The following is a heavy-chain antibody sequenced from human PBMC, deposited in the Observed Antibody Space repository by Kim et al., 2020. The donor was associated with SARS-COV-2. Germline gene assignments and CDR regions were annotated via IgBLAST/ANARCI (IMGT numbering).Heavy chain of an antibody. CDR1: GFTFSSYG. CDR3: ATEGENDFDI. D-gene: IGHD1-26*01. J-gene: IGHJ3*02. V-gene: IGHV3-33*05. Sequence: GGSLRLSCAASGFTFSSYGMHWVRQAPGKGLEWVAVISYDGSNKYYADSVKGRFTISRDNSKNTLYLQMNSLRAEHAAVYYCATEGENDFDIWGQGTMVTVSS. CDR2: ISYDGSNK.